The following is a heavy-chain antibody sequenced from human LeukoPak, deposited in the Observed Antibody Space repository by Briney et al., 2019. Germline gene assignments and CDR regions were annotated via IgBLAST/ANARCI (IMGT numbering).Heavy chain of an antibody. D-gene: IGHD6-19*01. Sequence: GGSLRLSCAASCFTFRSYSMNWVRQAPGKGLEWVSYISSSSSTVYYADSVKGRFTISRDNAKNSLYLQMNNLRAEDTAVYSCARVWRSGWPDPKANFDYWGQGTLVTVSS. V-gene: IGHV3-48*01. CDR3: ARVWRSGWPDPKANFDY. J-gene: IGHJ4*02. CDR1: CFTFRSYS. CDR2: ISSSSSTV.